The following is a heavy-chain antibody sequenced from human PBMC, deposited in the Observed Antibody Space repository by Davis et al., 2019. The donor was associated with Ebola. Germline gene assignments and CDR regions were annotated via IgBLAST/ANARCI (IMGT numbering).Heavy chain of an antibody. D-gene: IGHD3-9*01. V-gene: IGHV3-23*01. J-gene: IGHJ4*02. Sequence: GESLKISCTDSVITFSSYTMTWVRQAPGKGLEWVSAISGSGGSTYYADSVKGRFTISRDNSKNTLSLQMNSLRAEDTAVYYCAKVRLLGYDTLSGGFDWSQGTLVTVSS. CDR2: ISGSGGST. CDR3: AKVRLLGYDTLSGGFD. CDR1: VITFSSYT.